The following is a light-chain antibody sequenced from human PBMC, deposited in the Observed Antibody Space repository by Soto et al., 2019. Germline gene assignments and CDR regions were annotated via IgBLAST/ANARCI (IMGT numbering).Light chain of an antibody. V-gene: IGLV2-11*01. J-gene: IGLJ1*01. Sequence: QSALTQPRSVSGSPGQSLTITCTGTSSDVGGYNFVSWYQQHPGKAPKPMIYDVSKRPSGVPDRFSGSKSGNTASLTISGVQAEDEADYYCCSYAGSYTYVFGTETKLTVL. CDR1: SSDVGGYNF. CDR3: CSYAGSYTYV. CDR2: DVS.